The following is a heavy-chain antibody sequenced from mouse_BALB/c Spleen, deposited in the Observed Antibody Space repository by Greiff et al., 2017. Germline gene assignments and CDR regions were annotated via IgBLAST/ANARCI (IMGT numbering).Heavy chain of an antibody. CDR1: GYTFTSYY. J-gene: IGHJ2*01. CDR3: ASIYYGYDGYFDY. V-gene: IGHV1S56*01. CDR2: IYPGNVNT. Sequence: QVQLQQSGPELVKPGASVRISCKASGYTFTSYYIHWVKQRPGQGLEWIGWIYPGNVNTKYNEKFKGKATLTADKSSSTAYMQLSSLTSEDSAVYFCASIYYGYDGYFDYWGQGTTLTVSS. D-gene: IGHD2-2*01.